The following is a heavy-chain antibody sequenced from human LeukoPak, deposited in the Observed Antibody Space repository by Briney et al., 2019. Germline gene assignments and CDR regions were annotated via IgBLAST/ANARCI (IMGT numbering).Heavy chain of an antibody. D-gene: IGHD4-17*01. J-gene: IGHJ4*02. Sequence: ASVKVSCKASGYIFTNYYIHWVRQAPGQGLEWMGWISAYNGNTNYAQKFQGRVTMITDASTSTAYMELRSLRSDDTAVYYCARGQTGSDYGDPDPLGYWGQGTLVTVSS. V-gene: IGHV1-18*04. CDR2: ISAYNGNT. CDR1: GYIFTNYY. CDR3: ARGQTGSDYGDPDPLGY.